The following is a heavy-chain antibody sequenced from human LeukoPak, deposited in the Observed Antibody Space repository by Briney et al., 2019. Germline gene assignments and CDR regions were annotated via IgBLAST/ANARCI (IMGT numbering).Heavy chain of an antibody. Sequence: GGSLRLSCAASGFTFSSYWMHWVRQAPGKGLVSVSRINSDGSSTSYADSVKGRFTISRDNAKNTLYLQMNSLRAEDTAVYYCARVRISSVVWFDPWGQGTLVTVSS. CDR3: ARVRISSVVWFDP. CDR2: INSDGSST. V-gene: IGHV3-74*01. CDR1: GFTFSSYW. J-gene: IGHJ5*02. D-gene: IGHD4-23*01.